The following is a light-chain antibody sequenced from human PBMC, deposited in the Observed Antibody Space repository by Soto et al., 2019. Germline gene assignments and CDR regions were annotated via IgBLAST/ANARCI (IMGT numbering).Light chain of an antibody. CDR1: QSVGSS. Sequence: EIVLTQSPATLSLSPGERATLSCRASQSVGSSLAWYQQKPGQAPRLLIYDTFSRATGIPARFSGSVSGTDFTLTISSLEPEDFAVYYCQQRSNWPLTFGGGTKVEIK. CDR2: DTF. J-gene: IGKJ4*01. V-gene: IGKV3-11*01. CDR3: QQRSNWPLT.